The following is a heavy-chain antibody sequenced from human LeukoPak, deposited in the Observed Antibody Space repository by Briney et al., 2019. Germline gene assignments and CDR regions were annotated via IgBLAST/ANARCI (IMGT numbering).Heavy chain of an antibody. CDR1: GGSVSNYY. V-gene: IGHV4-59*02. CDR2: ISHSGSV. J-gene: IGHJ4*02. Sequence: PSETLSLTCTVSGGSVSNYYWSWIRQSPGKGLEWIGYISHSGSVNYNPSLKSRVTMSVDTSKNQFSLKLSPVTAADTAVYYCARVKGREGSTVIIDYWGQGTLVTVSS. CDR3: ARVKGREGSTVIIDY. D-gene: IGHD3-10*01.